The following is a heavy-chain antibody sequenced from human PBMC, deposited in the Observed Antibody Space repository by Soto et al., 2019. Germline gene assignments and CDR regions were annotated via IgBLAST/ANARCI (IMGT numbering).Heavy chain of an antibody. CDR3: ASATGVAAAFDF. CDR2: ISSGSSNI. CDR1: GFAFRSYN. D-gene: IGHD2-15*01. J-gene: IGHJ4*02. Sequence: EVQLVESGGGLVKPGGSLTLSCAASGFAFRSYNMNWVRQDPGKGLEWVASISSGSSNISYADSVKGRFTISRDIAKNSLFLQMDSLRAEDSAVDYCASATGVAAAFDFWGKGTLVTVSS. V-gene: IGHV3-21*01.